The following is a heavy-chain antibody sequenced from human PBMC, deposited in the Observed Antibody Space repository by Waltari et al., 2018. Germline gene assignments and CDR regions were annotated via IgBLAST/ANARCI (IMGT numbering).Heavy chain of an antibody. Sequence: QVQLVQSGAEVKKPGASVKVSCKVSGYTLTELSMHWVRQAPGKGLEWMGGFDPEYGETNYGQKFHGRLTMTEDTSTDTGDIELNSLRSEDTAVYYWATDFVATGTTSQGDAFDIWGQGTMVTVSS. CDR1: GYTLTELS. CDR3: ATDFVATGTTSQGDAFDI. D-gene: IGHD4-17*01. V-gene: IGHV1-24*01. J-gene: IGHJ3*02. CDR2: FDPEYGET.